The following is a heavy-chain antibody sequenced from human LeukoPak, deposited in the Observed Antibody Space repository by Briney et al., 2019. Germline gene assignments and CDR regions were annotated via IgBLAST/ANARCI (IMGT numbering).Heavy chain of an antibody. V-gene: IGHV4-34*01. J-gene: IGHJ4*02. CDR3: ARGTTIFGVVSPNQDY. Sequence: SETLSLTCAVYGGSFSGYYWSWIRQPPGKGLELIGEINHSGSTNYNPSLKSRVTISVDTSKNQFSLKLSSVTAADTAVYYCARGTTIFGVVSPNQDYWGQGTLVTVPS. D-gene: IGHD3-3*01. CDR1: GGSFSGYY. CDR2: INHSGST.